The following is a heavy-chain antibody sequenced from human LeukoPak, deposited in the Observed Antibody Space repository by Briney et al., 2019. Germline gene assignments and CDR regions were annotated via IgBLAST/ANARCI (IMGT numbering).Heavy chain of an antibody. D-gene: IGHD6-13*01. J-gene: IGHJ4*02. CDR2: IYPGDSHT. CDR3: ARLLGSSSSSWASFDY. V-gene: IGHV5-51*01. Sequence: PGESLKISCKGSGYSFTTYWIGWVRQIPGKGLEWMGIIYPGDSHTIYSPSFRGQVTMSADKSISTAYLQWSSLKVSDTAMYYCARLLGSSSSSWASFDYRGQGTLVTVSS. CDR1: GYSFTTYW.